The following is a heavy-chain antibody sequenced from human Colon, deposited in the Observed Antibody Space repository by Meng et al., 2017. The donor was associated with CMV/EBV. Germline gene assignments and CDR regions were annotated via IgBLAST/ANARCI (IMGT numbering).Heavy chain of an antibody. V-gene: IGHV1-18*01. CDR3: ARDEYQLPPYEGADY. Sequence: ASVKVSCKASIYTFITYGFSWVRQAPGQGLEWMGWISVYNANTNFAQKLQGRVTMSTDTCTNTAYMEMRSLRSDDTAVYYCARDEYQLPPYEGADYWGQGTLVTVSS. J-gene: IGHJ4*02. D-gene: IGHD2-2*01. CDR1: IYTFITYG. CDR2: ISVYNANT.